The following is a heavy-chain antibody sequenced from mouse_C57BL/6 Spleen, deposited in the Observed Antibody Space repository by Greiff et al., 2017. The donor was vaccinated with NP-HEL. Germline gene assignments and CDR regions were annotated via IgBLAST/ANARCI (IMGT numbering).Heavy chain of an antibody. CDR2: IDPSDSET. CDR3: ARAADAMDY. CDR1: GYTFTSYW. J-gene: IGHJ4*01. Sequence: QVQLKQPGAELVRPGSSVKLSCKASGYTFTSYWMHWVKQRPIQGLEWIGNIDPSDSETHYNQKFKDKATLTVDKSSSTAYMQLSSLTSEDSAVYYCARAADAMDYWGQGTSVTVSS. V-gene: IGHV1-52*01.